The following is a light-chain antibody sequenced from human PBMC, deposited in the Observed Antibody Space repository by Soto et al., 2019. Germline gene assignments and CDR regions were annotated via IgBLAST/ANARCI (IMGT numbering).Light chain of an antibody. V-gene: IGKV3-20*01. J-gene: IGKJ2*01. CDR3: QQYGSSLVT. Sequence: EIVLPQSPGTLSLSPGERATLSCRASQSVSSSYLAWYKHKPGQAPRLLIYGASSRATGIPDRFSGSGSGTDATLTISRLEPEDFAVYYCQQYGSSLVTFGQGTKLEIK. CDR2: GAS. CDR1: QSVSSSY.